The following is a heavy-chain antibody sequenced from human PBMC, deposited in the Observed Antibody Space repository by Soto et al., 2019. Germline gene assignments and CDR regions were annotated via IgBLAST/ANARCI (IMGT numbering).Heavy chain of an antibody. CDR1: GGSISSYY. CDR3: ARGLGTYDFWSGYRTVYNWFDP. V-gene: IGHV4-59*01. J-gene: IGHJ5*02. Sequence: TLSLTCTVSGGSISSYYWSWIRQPPGKGLEWIGYIYYSGSTNYNPSLKSRVTISVDTSKNQFSLKLSSVTAADTAVYYCARGLGTYDFWSGYRTVYNWFDPWGQGTLVTVSS. D-gene: IGHD3-3*01. CDR2: IYYSGST.